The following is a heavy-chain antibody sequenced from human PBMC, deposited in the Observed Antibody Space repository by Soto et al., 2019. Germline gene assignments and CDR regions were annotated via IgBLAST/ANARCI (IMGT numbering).Heavy chain of an antibody. CDR1: GVSITSYY. Sequence: SETLSLTCSVSGVSITSYYWSWIRQSAGGGLEWMGRINTDGLSTYSPSFKSRLTMSLDTSKNQVSLRLISVTAADTAVYFCARVPVAVAAAEDYYGLDVWGQGTTVTVSS. D-gene: IGHD2-15*01. V-gene: IGHV4-4*07. CDR3: ARVPVAVAAAEDYYGLDV. CDR2: INTDGLS. J-gene: IGHJ6*02.